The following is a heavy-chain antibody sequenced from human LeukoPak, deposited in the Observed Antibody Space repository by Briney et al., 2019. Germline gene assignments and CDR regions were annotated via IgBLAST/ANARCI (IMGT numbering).Heavy chain of an antibody. Sequence: GGSLRLSCAASGFTFSGFAMSWVRRTPGKGLEWVSGISGTGDNTLYAASVKGRFTISRDNSKNTMYLQMNRLRVEDTAVYFCARDRAVTQDWVEFDPWGQGTLVTVSS. J-gene: IGHJ5*02. CDR2: ISGTGDNT. V-gene: IGHV3-23*01. D-gene: IGHD4-17*01. CDR3: ARDRAVTQDWVEFDP. CDR1: GFTFSGFA.